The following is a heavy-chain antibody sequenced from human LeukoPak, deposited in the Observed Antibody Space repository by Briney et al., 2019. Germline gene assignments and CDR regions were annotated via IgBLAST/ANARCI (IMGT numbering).Heavy chain of an antibody. Sequence: PSETLSLTCAVYGGSFSGYYWSWIRQPPGKGLEWIVEINHSGSTSYNPSLKSRVTISVDTSKNQFSLKLSSVTAADTAVYYCARGPIIAVAGSSGFDYWGQGTLVTVSS. CDR2: INHSGST. J-gene: IGHJ4*02. D-gene: IGHD6-19*01. CDR1: GGSFSGYY. CDR3: ARGPIIAVAGSSGFDY. V-gene: IGHV4-34*01.